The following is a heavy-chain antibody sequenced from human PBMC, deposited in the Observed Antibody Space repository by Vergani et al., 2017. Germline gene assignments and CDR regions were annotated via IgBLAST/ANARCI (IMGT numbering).Heavy chain of an antibody. CDR2: IYTSGST. J-gene: IGHJ5*02. CDR1: GGSISSGSYY. CDR3: ARGADCSSTSCYAGGWFDP. V-gene: IGHV4-61*02. Sequence: QVQLQESGPGLVKPSETLSLTCTVSGGSISSGSYYWSWIRQPAGKGLEWIGRIYTSGSTYYNPSLKSRVTISIDTSKNQFSLKLSSVTAADTAVYYCARGADCSSTSCYAGGWFDPWGQGTLVTVSS. D-gene: IGHD2-2*01.